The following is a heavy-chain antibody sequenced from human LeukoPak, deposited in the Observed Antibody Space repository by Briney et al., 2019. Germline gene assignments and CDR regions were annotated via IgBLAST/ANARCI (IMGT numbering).Heavy chain of an antibody. J-gene: IGHJ4*02. CDR3: ARESLSRGWLQFFDY. D-gene: IGHD5-24*01. V-gene: IGHV4-4*07. CDR2: IYTSGST. Sequence: SETLSLTCAASGGSISSYCWSWIRQPAGKGLEWIGRIYTSGSTNYNPSLKSRVTMSVDTSKNQFSLKRRSVTAADTAVYYCARESLSRGWLQFFDYWGQGTLVTVSS. CDR1: GGSISSYC.